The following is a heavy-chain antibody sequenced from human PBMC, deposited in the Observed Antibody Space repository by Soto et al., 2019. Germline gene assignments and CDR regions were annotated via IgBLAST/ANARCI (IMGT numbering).Heavy chain of an antibody. D-gene: IGHD7-27*01. Sequence: ELQLVQSGGGLAQPGGSLRLSCIASGFSSSDYWMAWIRQVPGKGLELVAAINGDGSDRGYLESVEGRFTISSDNANKSVFLHLNTLTAEDTAVYFCTRDPSWGAFDIWGQGTMVTVSS. CDR1: GFSSSDYW. J-gene: IGHJ3*02. CDR2: INGDGSDR. CDR3: TRDPSWGAFDI. V-gene: IGHV3-7*01.